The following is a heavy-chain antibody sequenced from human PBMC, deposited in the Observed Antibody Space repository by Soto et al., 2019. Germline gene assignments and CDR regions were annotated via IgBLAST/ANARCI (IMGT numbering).Heavy chain of an antibody. CDR1: GFTFSRAW. J-gene: IGHJ4*02. CDR2: IKSEIDGGAA. CDR3: TTDVSGPLDDY. D-gene: IGHD1-1*01. V-gene: IGHV3-15*01. Sequence: GGSLRLSCVVSGFTFSRAWMTWVRQAPGKGLEWIGRIKSEIDGGAADYAAPVKGRFTISRDDSRDTMYLQMKRLTIEDTGVYYCTTDVSGPLDDYWGQGTLVTVSS.